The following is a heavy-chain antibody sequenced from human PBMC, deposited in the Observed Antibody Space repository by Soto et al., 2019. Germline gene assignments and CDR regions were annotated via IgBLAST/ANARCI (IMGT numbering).Heavy chain of an antibody. CDR1: GDSINSGDYY. CDR3: ARWSGVGVAGMDV. Sequence: QVQLQESGPRLVKPLQTLSLTCTVSGDSINSGDYYWSWIRQPPGRGLEWVGYSFYSGITDYNPSLNRRITISIDTSKNQFSLRLNSVTAADTAVYFCARWSGVGVAGMDVWGQGTTVSVSS. D-gene: IGHD3-10*01. J-gene: IGHJ6*02. CDR2: SFYSGIT. V-gene: IGHV4-30-4*01.